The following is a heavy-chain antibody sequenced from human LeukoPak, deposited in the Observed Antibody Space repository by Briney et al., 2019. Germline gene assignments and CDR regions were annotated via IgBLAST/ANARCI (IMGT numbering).Heavy chain of an antibody. CDR3: AAFPGIVGGTPLRNDAFDI. Sequence: ASVKVSCKASGYTFTGYYMHWVRQAPGQGLEWMGWINPNSGGTNYTQKFQGRVTMTRDTSISTAYMELSRLRSDDTAVYYCAAFPGIVGGTPLRNDAFDIWGQGTMVTVSS. CDR2: INPNSGGT. CDR1: GYTFTGYY. V-gene: IGHV1-2*02. J-gene: IGHJ3*02. D-gene: IGHD1-26*01.